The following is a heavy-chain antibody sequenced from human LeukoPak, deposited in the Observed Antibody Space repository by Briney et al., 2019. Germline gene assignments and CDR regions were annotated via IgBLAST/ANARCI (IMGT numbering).Heavy chain of an antibody. J-gene: IGHJ4*02. V-gene: IGHV3-21*01. Sequence: GGSLRLSCAASGFTFSNYIMNWVRQAPGKGLEWVSSISGSSSYIYYADSVKGRFTTSRDNAKNSLYLQMNSLRAEDTAVYYCARGNINFDYWGQGTLVTASS. CDR2: ISGSSSYI. CDR1: GFTFSNYI. CDR3: ARGNINFDY.